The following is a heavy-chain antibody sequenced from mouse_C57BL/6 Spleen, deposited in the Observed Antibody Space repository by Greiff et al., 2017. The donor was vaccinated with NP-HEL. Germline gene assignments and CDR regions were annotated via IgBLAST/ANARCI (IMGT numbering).Heavy chain of an antibody. J-gene: IGHJ3*01. CDR1: GYTFTSYG. D-gene: IGHD2-5*01. Sequence: VKLMESGAELARPGASVKLSCKASGYTFTSYGISWVKQRTGQGLEWIGEIYPRSGNTYYNEKFKGKATLTADKSSSTAYMELRSLTSEDSAVDFCARSNYVAYWGQGTLVTVSA. CDR3: ARSNYVAY. V-gene: IGHV1-81*01. CDR2: IYPRSGNT.